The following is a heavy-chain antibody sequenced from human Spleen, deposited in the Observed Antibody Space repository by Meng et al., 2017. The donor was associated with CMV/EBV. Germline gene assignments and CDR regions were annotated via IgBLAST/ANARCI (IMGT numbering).Heavy chain of an antibody. D-gene: IGHD3-3*01. CDR3: ARGLRITIFGVVRHYYYGMDV. Sequence: SETLSLTCAVYGGSFSGYYWSWIRQPPGKGLEWIGEFNHSGSTNYNPSLKSRVTISVDTSKNQFSLKLSSVTAADTAVYYCARGLRITIFGVVRHYYYGMDVWGQGTTVTVSS. J-gene: IGHJ6*02. V-gene: IGHV4-34*01. CDR1: GGSFSGYY. CDR2: FNHSGST.